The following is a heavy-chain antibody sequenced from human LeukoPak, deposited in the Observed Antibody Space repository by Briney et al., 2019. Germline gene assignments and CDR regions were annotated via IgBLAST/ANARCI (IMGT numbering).Heavy chain of an antibody. CDR3: ARGGSYYNEAFDI. Sequence: GGSLRLSCAASGFTFSSYAMSWVRQAPGKGLEWVSAISGSGGSTYYADSVKGRFTISRDNAKNSLYLQMNSLRAEDTAVYYCARGGSYYNEAFDIWGQGTMVTVSS. D-gene: IGHD1-26*01. CDR1: GFTFSSYA. CDR2: ISGSGGST. J-gene: IGHJ3*02. V-gene: IGHV3-23*01.